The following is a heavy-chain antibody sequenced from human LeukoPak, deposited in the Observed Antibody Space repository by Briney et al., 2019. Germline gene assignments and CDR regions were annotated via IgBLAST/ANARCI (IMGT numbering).Heavy chain of an antibody. J-gene: IGHJ4*02. CDR1: GYTFTGYY. CDR3: ARSPFGSSRYEFIPPLFDY. Sequence: ASVKVSCKASGYTFTGYYMHWVRQAPGQGLEWMGWINPNSGGTNYAQKFQGRVTITADKSTSTAYMELSSLRSEDTAVYYCARSPFGSSRYEFIPPLFDYWGQGTLVTVSS. D-gene: IGHD6-13*01. V-gene: IGHV1-2*02. CDR2: INPNSGGT.